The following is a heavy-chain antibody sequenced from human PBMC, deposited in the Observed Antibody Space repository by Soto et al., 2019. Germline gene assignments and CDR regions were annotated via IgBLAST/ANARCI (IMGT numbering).Heavy chain of an antibody. J-gene: IGHJ6*02. CDR2: ISGSGGST. D-gene: IGHD3-9*01. CDR3: AKDSGYYDILPYGMDV. V-gene: IGHV3-23*01. Sequence: EVQLLESGGGLVQPGGSLRLSCAASGFTFSSYAMSWVRQARGEGLEWVSAISGSGGSTYYADSVKGRFTISRDNSKNTLYLQMNSLRAEDTAVYYCAKDSGYYDILPYGMDVWGQGTTVTVSS. CDR1: GFTFSSYA.